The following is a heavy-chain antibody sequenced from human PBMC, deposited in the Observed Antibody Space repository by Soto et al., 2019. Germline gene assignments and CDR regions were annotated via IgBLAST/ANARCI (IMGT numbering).Heavy chain of an antibody. Sequence: QVQLQESGPGLVKPSQTLSLTCTVSGASISSGRSYWSWIRQHPGKGLEWIGYMFYSGSTYYHPSLKSRVNISAYTSMNQFSLRLTSLSPAVTAMYYCARDNGYGHFDLSGQGTLVTVSS. D-gene: IGHD5-12*01. CDR3: ARDNGYGHFDL. J-gene: IGHJ4*02. CDR1: GASISSGRSY. CDR2: MFYSGST. V-gene: IGHV4-31*03.